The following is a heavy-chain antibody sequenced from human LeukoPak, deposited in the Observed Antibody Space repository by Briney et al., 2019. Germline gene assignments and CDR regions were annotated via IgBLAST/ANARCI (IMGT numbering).Heavy chain of an antibody. CDR1: GFTFSDYY. CDR3: ARGYNYPDY. CDR2: ISSRGSYT. D-gene: IGHD5-24*01. Sequence: GGSLRLSCAASGFTFSDYYMNWIRQAPGKGLEWVSYISSRGSYTNYADSVKGRFTISRDNAKNSLYLQMNSLRAEDTALYYCARGYNYPDYWGQGTLLTVSS. V-gene: IGHV3-11*03. J-gene: IGHJ4*02.